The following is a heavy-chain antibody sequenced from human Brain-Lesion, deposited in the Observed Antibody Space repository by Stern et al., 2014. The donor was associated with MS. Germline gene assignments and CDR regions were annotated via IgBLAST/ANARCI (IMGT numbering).Heavy chain of an antibody. CDR1: GGAVSSGDRY. J-gene: IGHJ4*02. Sequence: QVQLQESGPGLVKPSQTLSLTCTVSGGAVSSGDRYWSWIRPHPGKGLEWIGYISYSGNTYYNPSLESRVTISMDRSKNQFSLKLRSVTAADTAVYYCARVTEFLRFFYPDYWGQGIRVTVSS. V-gene: IGHV4-31*03. CDR2: ISYSGNT. CDR3: ARVTEFLRFFYPDY. D-gene: IGHD3-3*01.